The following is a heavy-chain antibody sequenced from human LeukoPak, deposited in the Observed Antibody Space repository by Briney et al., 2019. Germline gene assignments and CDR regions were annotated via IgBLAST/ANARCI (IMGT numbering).Heavy chain of an antibody. CDR1: GITFSSYA. CDR3: ARIRGGWYFDY. V-gene: IGHV3-64*01. CDR2: ISSNGGNT. D-gene: IGHD6-19*01. Sequence: GGSLRLSCAASGITFSSYAMHWVRQAPGKGLEYVSTISSNGGNTYYANSVKGRFTISRDNSKNTLYLQMGSLRAEDMAVYYCARIRGGWYFDYWGQGTLVTVSS. J-gene: IGHJ4*02.